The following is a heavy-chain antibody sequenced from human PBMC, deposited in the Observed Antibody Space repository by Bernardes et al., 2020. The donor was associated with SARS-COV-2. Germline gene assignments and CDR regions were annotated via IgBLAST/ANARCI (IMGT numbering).Heavy chain of an antibody. CDR2: ISYDGANK. J-gene: IGHJ4*02. CDR3: VARAGDEDY. V-gene: IGHV3-30-3*01. Sequence: GGSLRLSCAASGFTFSSYAIHWARQAPGKGLEWVALISYDGANKYYADSVKGRFTISRDNSRNILYLQMNSLRVEDRAMYYCVARAGDEDYWGQGTLVTVSS. CDR1: GFTFSSYA. D-gene: IGHD7-27*01.